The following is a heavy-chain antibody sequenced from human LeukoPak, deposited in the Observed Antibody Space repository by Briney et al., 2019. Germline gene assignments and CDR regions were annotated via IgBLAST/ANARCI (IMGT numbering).Heavy chain of an antibody. CDR1: GGSISSGGYY. V-gene: IGHV4-31*03. Sequence: PSETLSLTCTVSGGSISSGGYYWSWIRQHPGKGLEWIGYIYYSGSTYYNPSLKSRVTISVDTSKNQFSLKLSSVTAADTAVYYCARATIAAADNYYYYGMDVWGQGTTVTVSS. CDR2: IYYSGST. J-gene: IGHJ6*02. CDR3: ARATIAAADNYYYYGMDV. D-gene: IGHD6-13*01.